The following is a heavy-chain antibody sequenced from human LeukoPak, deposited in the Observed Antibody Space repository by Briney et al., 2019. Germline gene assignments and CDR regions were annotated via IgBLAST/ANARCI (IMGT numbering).Heavy chain of an antibody. V-gene: IGHV3-23*01. J-gene: IGHJ4*02. D-gene: IGHD5-24*01. Sequence: GGSLRLSCAASGLTFSNYAMSWVRQAPGKGLEWVSGISDSGGSTYYADSVKGRFIISRDNSKNTLYLQMNSLRAEDTAVYYCARVNGYNGNYFDYWGQGTLVTVSS. CDR2: ISDSGGST. CDR1: GLTFSNYA. CDR3: ARVNGYNGNYFDY.